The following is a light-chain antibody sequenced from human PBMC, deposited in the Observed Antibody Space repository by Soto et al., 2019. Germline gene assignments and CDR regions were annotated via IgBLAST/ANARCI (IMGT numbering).Light chain of an antibody. J-gene: IGLJ2*01. CDR1: SSDVGAYNY. CDR3: NSSTRSSTVV. V-gene: IGLV2-14*01. CDR2: EVS. Sequence: QSALTQPASVSGAPGQSITISCTGTSSDVGAYNYVSWYQQHPGKAPKLMIYEVSNRPSGVSNRFSGSKSGNTASLTISGLQTEDEADYYCNSSTRSSTVVFGGGTKVTVL.